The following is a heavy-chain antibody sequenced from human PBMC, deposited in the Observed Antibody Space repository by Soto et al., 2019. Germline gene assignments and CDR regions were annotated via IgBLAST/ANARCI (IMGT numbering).Heavy chain of an antibody. V-gene: IGHV1-69*02. CDR2: IIPILGIA. CDR3: ARDVRGSSGWYIG. CDR1: GGTFSSYT. J-gene: IGHJ4*02. Sequence: QVPLVQSGAEVKKPGSSVKVSCKASGGTFSSYTISWVRQAPGQGLEWMGRIIPILGIANYAQKFQGRVTITADKSTSTAYMELSSLRSEDTAVYYCARDVRGSSGWYIGWGQGTLVTVSS. D-gene: IGHD6-19*01.